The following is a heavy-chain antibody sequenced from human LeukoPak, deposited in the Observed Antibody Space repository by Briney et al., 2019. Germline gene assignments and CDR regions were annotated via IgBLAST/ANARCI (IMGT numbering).Heavy chain of an antibody. V-gene: IGHV6-1*01. Sequence: SQTLSLTCAISGESVSSNSASWNWFRQSPSRGFEWLGRTYYRSKWSDDYAPSVKSRITINADTSRNQFSLQLNSVTPEDTAVYFSARDRDSDFEWRPYDPWGQGTLVIVSS. J-gene: IGHJ5*02. CDR1: GESVSSNSAS. CDR3: ARDRDSDFEWRPYDP. CDR2: TYYRSKWSD. D-gene: IGHD4-11*01.